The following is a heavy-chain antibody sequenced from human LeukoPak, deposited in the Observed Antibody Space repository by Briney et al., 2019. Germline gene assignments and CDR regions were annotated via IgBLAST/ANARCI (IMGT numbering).Heavy chain of an antibody. Sequence: TLRLSCAASGLTVRSYAMHWGRQAPGKGLEWVAVISYDGSNKYYADSVKGRFTISRDNSKNTLYLQMNSLRAEDTAVYYCAREGDYYFDYWGQGTLVTVSS. CDR2: ISYDGSNK. CDR3: AREGDYYFDY. D-gene: IGHD2-21*02. J-gene: IGHJ4*02. CDR1: GLTVRSYA. V-gene: IGHV3-30-3*01.